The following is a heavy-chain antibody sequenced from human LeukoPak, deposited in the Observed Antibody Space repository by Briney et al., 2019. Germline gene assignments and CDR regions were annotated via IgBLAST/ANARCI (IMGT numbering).Heavy chain of an antibody. Sequence: PGGSLRLSCAASGFTFSSYWMSWVRQAPGKGLEWVSYISSSSSTIYYADSVKGRFTISRDNAKNSLYLQMNSLRAEDTAVYYCARDRRGSFDYWGQGTLVTVSS. D-gene: IGHD3-16*01. CDR2: ISSSSSTI. CDR1: GFTFSSYW. V-gene: IGHV3-48*01. J-gene: IGHJ4*02. CDR3: ARDRRGSFDY.